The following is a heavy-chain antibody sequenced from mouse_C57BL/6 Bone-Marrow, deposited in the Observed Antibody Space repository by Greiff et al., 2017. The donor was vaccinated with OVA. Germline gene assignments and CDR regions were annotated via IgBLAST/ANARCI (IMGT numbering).Heavy chain of an antibody. V-gene: IGHV1-78*01. Sequence: QVQLKESDAELVKPGASVKISCKVSGYTFTDHTIHWMRQRPEQGLEWIGYISPRDGSNKYNEQFKGKVTLTADKSSSTAYMQLNSLTSEDSAVDCCASGVRYFDVGGTGTTVTVSS. CDR1: GYTFTDHT. CDR2: ISPRDGSN. CDR3: ASGVRYFDV. J-gene: IGHJ1*03.